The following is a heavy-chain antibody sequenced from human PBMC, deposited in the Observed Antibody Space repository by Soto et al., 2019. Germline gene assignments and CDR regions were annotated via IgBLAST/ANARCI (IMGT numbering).Heavy chain of an antibody. CDR3: AREQQLVLPYYYYYGMDV. Sequence: EVQLVESGGGLVQPGGSLRLSCAASGFTFSSYSMNWVRQAPGKGLEWVSYISSSSTIYYADSVKGRFTISRDNAKNSLYLQMNSLRDEDTAVYYCAREQQLVLPYYYYYGMDVWGQGTTVTVSS. D-gene: IGHD6-13*01. CDR1: GFTFSSYS. V-gene: IGHV3-48*02. J-gene: IGHJ6*02. CDR2: ISSSSTI.